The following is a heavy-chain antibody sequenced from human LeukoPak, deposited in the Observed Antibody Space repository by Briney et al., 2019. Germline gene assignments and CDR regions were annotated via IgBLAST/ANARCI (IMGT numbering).Heavy chain of an antibody. CDR3: ASNVLMVYAGVPYFDL. CDR2: IYYSGST. D-gene: IGHD2-8*01. Sequence: SETLSLTCSVSGDSISSSTYYWSWIRQPPGKGLEWIGYIYYSGSTNYNPSLKSRVTISVDTSKNQFSLKLSSVTAADTAVYYCASNVLMVYAGVPYFDLWGRGTLVTVSS. J-gene: IGHJ2*01. V-gene: IGHV4-61*01. CDR1: GDSISSSTYY.